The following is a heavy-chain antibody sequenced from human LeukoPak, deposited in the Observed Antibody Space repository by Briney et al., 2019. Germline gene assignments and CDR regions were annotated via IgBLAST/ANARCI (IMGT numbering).Heavy chain of an antibody. CDR2: IDYSGST. D-gene: IGHD5-24*01. Sequence: LETLSLTCAVYGGSFSGYYWSWIRQPPGKGLEWIGYIDYSGSTNYNPSLKSRVTISVDTSKNQFSLKLSSVTAADTAVYYCARQIRWLRYWFDPWGQGTLVTVSS. J-gene: IGHJ5*02. CDR1: GGSFSGYY. CDR3: ARQIRWLRYWFDP. V-gene: IGHV4-59*12.